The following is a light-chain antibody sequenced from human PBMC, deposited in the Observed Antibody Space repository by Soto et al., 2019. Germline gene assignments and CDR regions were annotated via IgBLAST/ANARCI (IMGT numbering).Light chain of an antibody. CDR3: AAWDDSLNGQV. V-gene: IGLV1-44*01. J-gene: IGLJ3*02. CDR2: SNN. CDR1: SSNIGSNT. Sequence: QAVLTQPPSASGTPGQRVTISCSGSSSNIGSNTVNWYQQLPGTAPKLLIYSNNQRPSGVPARFSGSKSGTSASLAISGPQSEDEADYYCAAWDDSLNGQVFGAGTKLTVL.